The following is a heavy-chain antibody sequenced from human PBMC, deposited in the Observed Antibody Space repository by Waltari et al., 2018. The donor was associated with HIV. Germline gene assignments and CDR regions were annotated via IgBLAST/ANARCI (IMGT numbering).Heavy chain of an antibody. J-gene: IGHJ4*02. CDR3: TEGRRGALLGDG. CDR1: GYSFIDFD. D-gene: IGHD1-26*01. CDR2: MNPDSGAA. Sequence: QVQLVQSGAEIKKPRASVRISCKAFGYSFIDFDINWVRRPPGRGLEWVGWMNPDSGAAGYGNKLKGSFSLTRDTSTNTAYMGVDNLKWEETAIYYGTEGRRGALLGDGGGQGTLVTVSS. V-gene: IGHV1-8*02.